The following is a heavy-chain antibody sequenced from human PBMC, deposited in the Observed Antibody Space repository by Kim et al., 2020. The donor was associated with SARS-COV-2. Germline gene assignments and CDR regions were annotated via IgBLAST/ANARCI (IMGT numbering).Heavy chain of an antibody. Sequence: NDYPVSVKSRMTINPDTSKNQFSLQLNSVTPEDTALYYCARGRGGTYNYWGQGTLITVSS. D-gene: IGHD1-1*01. CDR2: N. V-gene: IGHV6-1*01. CDR3: ARGRGGTYNY. J-gene: IGHJ4*02.